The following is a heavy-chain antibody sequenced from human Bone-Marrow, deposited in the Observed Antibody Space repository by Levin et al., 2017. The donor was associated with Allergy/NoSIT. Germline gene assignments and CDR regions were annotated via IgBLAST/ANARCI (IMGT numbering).Heavy chain of an antibody. D-gene: IGHD6-13*01. J-gene: IGHJ6*03. Sequence: SQTLSLTCTVSGDSITSYYWSWVRQPPGKGLEWIGYTYYTGRTKYNPSLDSRVTISIDTSKSQFSLRLTSVTAADTAIYYCAVGVAAAESTGGYYYYYMDVWGKGTAVTVSS. CDR1: GDSITSYY. V-gene: IGHV4-59*01. CDR3: AVGVAAAESTGGYYYYYMDV. CDR2: TYYTGRT.